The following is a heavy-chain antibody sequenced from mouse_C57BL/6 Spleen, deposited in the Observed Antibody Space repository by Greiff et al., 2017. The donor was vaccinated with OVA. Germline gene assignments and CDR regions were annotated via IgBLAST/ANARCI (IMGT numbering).Heavy chain of an antibody. Sequence: VQLQQPGAELVKPGASVKMSCTASGYTFTRYCIIWVKQRPGQGLEWIGDIYPGSGSTHYNEKFKSKATLTVDTSSSTAYMQLSCLTSEDSAVYDCASEASGGWRYFDGWGTGTTVTVSS. CDR3: ASEASGGWRYFDG. J-gene: IGHJ1*03. V-gene: IGHV1-55*01. D-gene: IGHD1-1*02. CDR2: IYPGSGST. CDR1: GYTFTRYC.